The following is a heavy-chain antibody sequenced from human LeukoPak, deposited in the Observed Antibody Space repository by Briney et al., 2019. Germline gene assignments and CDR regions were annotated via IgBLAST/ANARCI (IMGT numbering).Heavy chain of an antibody. CDR3: ARMTTPRLFDL. Sequence: SETLSLTCTVSGGSISSGSYYWSWIRQPAGKGLEWIGRIYTSGSTNYNPSLKSRVTISVDTSKNQFSLNLSSVTAADTAVYYCARMTTPRLFDLWGRGTLVTVSS. CDR1: GGSISSGSYY. D-gene: IGHD4-17*01. V-gene: IGHV4-61*02. J-gene: IGHJ2*01. CDR2: IYTSGST.